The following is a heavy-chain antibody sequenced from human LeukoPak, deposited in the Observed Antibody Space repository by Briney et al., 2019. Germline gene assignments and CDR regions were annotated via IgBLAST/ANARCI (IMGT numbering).Heavy chain of an antibody. CDR2: ISAYNGNT. CDR1: GYSFTSYG. V-gene: IGHV1-18*01. J-gene: IGHJ4*02. D-gene: IGHD5-12*01. Sequence: ASVKVSCKASGYSFTSYGISWVRQAPGQGLEWMGWISAYNGNTKYAQKLQGRVTMTTDTSTSTVYMELRSLRSDDTAVYYCARDISGYDAFDYWGQGTLVTVSS. CDR3: ARDISGYDAFDY.